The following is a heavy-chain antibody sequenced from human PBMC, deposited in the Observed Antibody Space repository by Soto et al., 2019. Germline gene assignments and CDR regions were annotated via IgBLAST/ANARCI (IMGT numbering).Heavy chain of an antibody. D-gene: IGHD2-2*01. CDR1: GYRLDDAC. J-gene: IGHJ4*01. V-gene: IGHV5-51*01. Sequence: EAQLVQSEAEVKKPGESLRISSKGVGYRLDDACVGWVRQRPGKDQEWMGIIKPGGSDLRYSPSFRGHVTISADAAVNTTYHHWFSLEGLDSAVYFGARQSSYICGLWGQGTIVTVSS. CDR3: ARQSSYICGL. CDR2: IKPGGSDL.